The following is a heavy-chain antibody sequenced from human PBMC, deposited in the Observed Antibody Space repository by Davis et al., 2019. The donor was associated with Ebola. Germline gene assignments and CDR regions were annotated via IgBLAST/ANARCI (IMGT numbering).Heavy chain of an antibody. CDR1: GGSISSSSYY. CDR3: ARVARQWLAYGMDV. D-gene: IGHD6-19*01. Sequence: SETLSLTCTVSGGSISSSSYYWGWLRQPPGKGLDWFGSIHYSGSTYYNPSLKSRVTISVDTSKNQFSLKLSSVTAADTAVYYCARVARQWLAYGMDVWGQGTTVTVSS. V-gene: IGHV4-39*01. CDR2: IHYSGST. J-gene: IGHJ6*02.